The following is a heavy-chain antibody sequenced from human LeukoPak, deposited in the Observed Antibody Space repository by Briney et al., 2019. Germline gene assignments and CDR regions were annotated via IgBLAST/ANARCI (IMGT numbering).Heavy chain of an antibody. Sequence: GGSLRLSCAASGFTFSSYAMSWVRQAPGKGLEWVSAISGSGGSTYYADSVKGRFTISRDNSKNTLYLQMNSLRAEDTAVYYCARDWAYYYDSSGPPHYWGQGTLVTVSS. J-gene: IGHJ4*02. CDR1: GFTFSSYA. D-gene: IGHD3-22*01. CDR2: ISGSGGST. V-gene: IGHV3-23*01. CDR3: ARDWAYYYDSSGPPHY.